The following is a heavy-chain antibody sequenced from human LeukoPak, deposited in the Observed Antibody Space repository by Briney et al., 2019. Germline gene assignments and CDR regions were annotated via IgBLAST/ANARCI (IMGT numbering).Heavy chain of an antibody. D-gene: IGHD6-6*01. CDR2: ISPTGSTT. CDR1: GFSFSGHW. J-gene: IGHJ4*02. V-gene: IGHV3-74*01. Sequence: GRSLRLSCAASGFSFSGHWMHWARQLPGKGLVWVSRISPTGSTTSYADSVKGRFTVSRDNAKNTLYLQVNNLRAEDTAVYYCARGPNSNWSGLDFWGQGTLLTVSS. CDR3: ARGPNSNWSGLDF.